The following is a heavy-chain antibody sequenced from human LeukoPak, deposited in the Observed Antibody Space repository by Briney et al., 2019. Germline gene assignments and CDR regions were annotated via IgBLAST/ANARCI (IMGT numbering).Heavy chain of an antibody. J-gene: IGHJ4*02. CDR1: GGSFSGYY. Sequence: SETLSLTCAVYGGSFSGYYWSWIRQPPGKGLEWIGEISHSGSTNYNPSLKSRVIISVDTSKNQFSLKLSSVTAADTAVYYCARGLSAIVHWGQGTQVTVSS. CDR3: ARGLSAIVH. CDR2: ISHSGST. D-gene: IGHD2-21*02. V-gene: IGHV4-34*01.